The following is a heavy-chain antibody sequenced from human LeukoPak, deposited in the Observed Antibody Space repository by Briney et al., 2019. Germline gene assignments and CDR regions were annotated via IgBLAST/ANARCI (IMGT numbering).Heavy chain of an antibody. CDR1: GFTFSSYA. D-gene: IGHD6-13*01. J-gene: IGHJ4*02. Sequence: GGSLRLSCAASGFTFSSYAMSWVRQAPGKGLEWVSAISGSGGSTYYADSVKGRFTISRDNAKNSLYLQMNSLRAEDTAVYYCARDRGGSSWYQFDYWGQGTLVTVSS. CDR2: ISGSGGST. V-gene: IGHV3-23*01. CDR3: ARDRGGSSWYQFDY.